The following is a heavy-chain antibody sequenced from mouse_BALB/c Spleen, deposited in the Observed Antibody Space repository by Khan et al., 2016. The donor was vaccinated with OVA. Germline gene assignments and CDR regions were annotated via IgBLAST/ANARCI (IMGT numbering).Heavy chain of an antibody. CDR3: ARDGSRYNYAMDY. CDR2: INYSGST. CDR1: GYSITSDYA. Sequence: EVQLQESGPGLVNPSQSLSLTCTVTGYSITSDYAWNWIRQFPGNKLEWMGYINYSGSTNYNPALKSRIPITRNTSNNHFFLQLNSVTTEDTAAYYCARDGSRYNYAMDYWGQGTSVTVSS. D-gene: IGHD2-3*01. V-gene: IGHV3-2*02. J-gene: IGHJ4*01.